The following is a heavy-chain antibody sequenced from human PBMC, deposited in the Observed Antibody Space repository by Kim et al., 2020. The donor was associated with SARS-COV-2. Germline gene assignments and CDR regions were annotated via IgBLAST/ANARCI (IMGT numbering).Heavy chain of an antibody. Sequence: SLKSRVPISVDTSKNQFSLKLSSVTAADTAVYYCARGGSRIFGVVIPPDYWGQGTLVTISS. J-gene: IGHJ4*02. V-gene: IGHV4-34*13. CDR3: ARGGSRIFGVVIPPDY. D-gene: IGHD3-3*02.